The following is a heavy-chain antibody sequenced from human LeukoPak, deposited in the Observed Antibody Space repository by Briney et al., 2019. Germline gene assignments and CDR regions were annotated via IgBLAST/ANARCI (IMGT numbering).Heavy chain of an antibody. CDR3: AKDLANEGRIAARRGAYYFDY. J-gene: IGHJ4*02. D-gene: IGHD6-6*01. CDR1: GFTFSSYS. V-gene: IGHV3-48*01. CDR2: ITRRSTTI. Sequence: PGGSLRLSCAASGFTFSSYSMNWVRQAPGKGLEWISFITRRSTTIYYADSVKGRFTISRDNSKNTVYLQMNSLRAEDTAVYYCAKDLANEGRIAARRGAYYFDYWGQGTLVTVSS.